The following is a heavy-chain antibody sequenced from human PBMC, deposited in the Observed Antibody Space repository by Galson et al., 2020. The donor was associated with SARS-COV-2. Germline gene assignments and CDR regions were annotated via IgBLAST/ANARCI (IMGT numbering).Heavy chain of an antibody. CDR1: GGSFSDYS. Sequence: SETLSLTCAVYGGSFSDYSWTWVRQPPGKGLEGIGEISHSGSTNYSPPLKSRVFMSVDTSKNQFSLKLRSVTAADTAVYYCARGGSRPIMVFDYYYFYMDVWGKGTTVTVSS. J-gene: IGHJ6*03. CDR3: ARGGSRPIMVFDYYYFYMDV. CDR2: ISHSGST. V-gene: IGHV4-34*01. D-gene: IGHD2-8*01.